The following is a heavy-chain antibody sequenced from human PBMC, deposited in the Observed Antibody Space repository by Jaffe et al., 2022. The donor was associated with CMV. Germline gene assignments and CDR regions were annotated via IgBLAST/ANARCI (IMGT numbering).Heavy chain of an antibody. V-gene: IGHV3-23*04. D-gene: IGHD1-26*01. Sequence: EVQLVESGGGLVQPGGSLRLSCAASGFTFSTYAMSWVRQAPGKGLGWVSLITGSGGNTHYADSVKGRFTISRDNSKNTLYLQMNSLRAEDTAVYYCARQKAFGRSDDSFDIWGQGTVVTVSS. CDR2: ITGSGGNT. CDR1: GFTFSTYA. J-gene: IGHJ3*02. CDR3: ARQKAFGRSDDSFDI.